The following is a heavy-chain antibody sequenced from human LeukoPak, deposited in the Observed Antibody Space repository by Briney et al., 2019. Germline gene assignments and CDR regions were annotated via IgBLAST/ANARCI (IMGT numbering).Heavy chain of an antibody. D-gene: IGHD6-13*01. CDR3: ARGGGSSSWYLPHYYYYYMDV. Sequence: SETLSLTCAVYGGSFSGYYWSWIRQPPGKGLEWIGNIFYSGSTYYGPSLKSRLTISLDTSRNQFSLKLSSVTAADTAVYYCARGGGSSSWYLPHYYYYYMDVWGKGTTVTISS. CDR2: IFYSGST. V-gene: IGHV4-34*01. J-gene: IGHJ6*03. CDR1: GGSFSGYY.